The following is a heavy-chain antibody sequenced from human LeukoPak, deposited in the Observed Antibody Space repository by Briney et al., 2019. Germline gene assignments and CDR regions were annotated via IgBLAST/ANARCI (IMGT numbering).Heavy chain of an antibody. V-gene: IGHV4-59*11. CDR2: IYYSGST. J-gene: IGHJ3*02. D-gene: IGHD6-19*01. Sequence: SETLSLTCSVSGGSISSHYWSWIRQPPGKGLEWIGYIYYSGSTNYNPSLKSRVTISVDTSKNQFSLKLSSVTAADTAVYYCARDGYSSGWGRAFDIWGQGTMVTVSS. CDR3: ARDGYSSGWGRAFDI. CDR1: GGSISSHY.